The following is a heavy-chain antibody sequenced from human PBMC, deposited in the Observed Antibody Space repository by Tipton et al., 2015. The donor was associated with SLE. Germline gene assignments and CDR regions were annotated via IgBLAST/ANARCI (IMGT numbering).Heavy chain of an antibody. CDR1: GGSISSHY. CDR2: IYYSGST. J-gene: IGHJ2*01. V-gene: IGHV4-59*11. CDR3: ARIARRTYFDL. D-gene: IGHD2-8*01. Sequence: TLSLTCTVSGGSISSHYWSWIRQPPGKGLEWIGYIYYSGSTNYNPSLKSRVTISVDTSKNQFSLKLSSVTAADTAVYYCARIARRTYFDLWGRGTLVTASS.